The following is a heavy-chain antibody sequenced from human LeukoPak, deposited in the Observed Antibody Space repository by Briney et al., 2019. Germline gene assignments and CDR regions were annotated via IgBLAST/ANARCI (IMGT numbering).Heavy chain of an antibody. CDR2: ISGSGGST. J-gene: IGHJ4*02. Sequence: GGSLRLSCAASGFTFSSYWMTWVRQAPGKGLEWVSIISGSGGSTYYTDSVKGRFTISRDNSKNTLYLQMNSLRAEDTAVYYCAKLGTVTTTGRVDYWGQGTLVTVSS. CDR1: GFTFSSYW. CDR3: AKLGTVTTTGRVDY. D-gene: IGHD4-17*01. V-gene: IGHV3-23*01.